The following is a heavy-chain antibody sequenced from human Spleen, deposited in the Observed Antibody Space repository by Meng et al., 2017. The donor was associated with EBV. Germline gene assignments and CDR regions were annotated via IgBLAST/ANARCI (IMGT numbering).Heavy chain of an antibody. V-gene: IGHV1-18*01. CDR2: ISTYDGNT. D-gene: IGHD2-2*01. CDR3: ALSVVQPAAYDY. CDR1: GYTFTRYG. Sequence: QVRLVQSGAEVKKPGASVKVSCKVSGYTFTRYGITWVRQAPGRGPEWMGWISTYDGNTDYAQKLQGRATLTTDTSTATAYMELRSLRSDDTAVYYCALSVVQPAAYDYWGQGTLVTVSS. J-gene: IGHJ4*02.